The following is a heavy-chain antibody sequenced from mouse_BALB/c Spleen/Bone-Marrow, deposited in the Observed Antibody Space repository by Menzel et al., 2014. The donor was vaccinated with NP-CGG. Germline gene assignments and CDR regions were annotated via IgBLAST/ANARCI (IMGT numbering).Heavy chain of an antibody. J-gene: IGHJ3*01. D-gene: IGHD2-12*01. CDR3: ARSGGSYDGAWFAY. CDR2: INPVNGNT. V-gene: IGHV14-3*02. CDR1: GFNIKDTY. Sequence: VQLKESGAELVKPGASVKLSCTASGFNIKDTYIHWVKQRPEQGLEYIGRINPVNGNTKYDPKFQGKATITADTSSNTAYLQLSSLTSEDTAVYYCARSGGSYDGAWFAYWGQGTLVTVSA.